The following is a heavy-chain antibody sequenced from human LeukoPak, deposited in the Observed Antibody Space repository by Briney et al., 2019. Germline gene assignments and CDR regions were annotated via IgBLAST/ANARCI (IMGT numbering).Heavy chain of an antibody. CDR3: AARGIRSMTSDY. CDR1: GFTFTSSA. CDR2: IVVGSGNT. D-gene: IGHD2/OR15-2a*01. J-gene: IGHJ4*02. Sequence: AASVKVSCKASGFTFTSSAMQWVRQARGQRLEWIGWIVVGSGNTNYAQKFQERVTITRDMSTSTAYMELSSLGSEDTAVYYCAARGIRSMTSDYWGQGTLVTVSS. V-gene: IGHV1-58*02.